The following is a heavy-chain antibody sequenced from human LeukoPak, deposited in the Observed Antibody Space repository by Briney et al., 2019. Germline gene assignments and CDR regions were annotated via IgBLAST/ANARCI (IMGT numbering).Heavy chain of an antibody. CDR1: GFTFDDYG. Sequence: PGGSLRLSCAASGFTFDDYGMSWVRQAPGKGLEWVSGINWNGGSTGYADSVKGRFTISRDNAKNSLYLQMNSLRAEDTALYYCARGATYYYDSSGYYFDYWGQGTLVTVSS. CDR2: INWNGGST. V-gene: IGHV3-20*04. D-gene: IGHD3-22*01. J-gene: IGHJ4*02. CDR3: ARGATYYYDSSGYYFDY.